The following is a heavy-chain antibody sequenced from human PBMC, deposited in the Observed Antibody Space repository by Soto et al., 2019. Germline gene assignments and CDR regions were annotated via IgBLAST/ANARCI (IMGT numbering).Heavy chain of an antibody. J-gene: IGHJ6*02. CDR3: ARDVDGERRYIYGMDV. D-gene: IGHD4-17*01. V-gene: IGHV4-31*03. Sequence: QVQLQESGPGLVKPSQTLSLTCTVSGGSISSGGYYWSWIRQHSGKGLEWIGYIYYSGSTYYNPSLKSRFTISVDTAKNPFSLERSSVTAADTAVYYCARDVDGERRYIYGMDVWGQGTTVTVSS. CDR2: IYYSGST. CDR1: GGSISSGGYY.